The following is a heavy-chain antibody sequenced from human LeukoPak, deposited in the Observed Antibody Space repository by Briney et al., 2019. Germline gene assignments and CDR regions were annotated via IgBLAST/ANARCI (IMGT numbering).Heavy chain of an antibody. J-gene: IGHJ5*02. D-gene: IGHD2-8*02. CDR2: IFPSGGEI. CDR3: ATYRQVLLPFEP. V-gene: IGHV3-23*01. CDR1: GFTFSTFA. Sequence: GGSLRLSCAASGFTFSTFAMIWVRQPPGKGLEWVSSIFPSGGEIHYADSVRGRFTISRDNSKSTLSLQMNSLRAEDTAIYYCATYRQVLLPFEPWGQGTLITVSS.